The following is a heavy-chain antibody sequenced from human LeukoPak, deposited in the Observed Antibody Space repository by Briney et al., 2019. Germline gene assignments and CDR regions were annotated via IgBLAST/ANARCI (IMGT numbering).Heavy chain of an antibody. Sequence: GASVKVSCKASGYTFTSYAMNWVRQAPGQGLEWMGWINTNTGNPTYAQGFTGRFVFSLDTSVSTAYLQISSLKAEDTAVYYCAREWYYYGSGSPNWFDPWGQGTLVTVSS. CDR1: GYTFTSYA. CDR3: AREWYYYGSGSPNWFDP. CDR2: INTNTGNP. J-gene: IGHJ5*02. D-gene: IGHD3-10*01. V-gene: IGHV7-4-1*02.